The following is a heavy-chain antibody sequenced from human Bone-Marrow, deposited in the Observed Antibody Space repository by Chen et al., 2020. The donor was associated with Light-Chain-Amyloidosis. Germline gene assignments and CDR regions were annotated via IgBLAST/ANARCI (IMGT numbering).Heavy chain of an antibody. Sequence: QEHVVGAGGGLGKPGGSVRLSCATSGLSLRFSEYYMSWIRQAPGKGLEWVSSISHSGTHSDYAESVKGRFTISRDNAKNVLFLQMNSLRAEDTAIYYCAREGIVVTDRRADVWGQGTKVTVSS. CDR2: ISHSGTHS. CDR1: GLSLRFSEYY. V-gene: IGHV3-11*01. J-gene: IGHJ3*01. D-gene: IGHD1-26*01. CDR3: AREGIVVTDRRADV.